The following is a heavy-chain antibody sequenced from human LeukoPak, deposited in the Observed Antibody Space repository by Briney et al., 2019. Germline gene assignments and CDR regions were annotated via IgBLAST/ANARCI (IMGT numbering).Heavy chain of an antibody. V-gene: IGHV4-39*01. D-gene: IGHD5-24*01. CDR2: IYYSGNT. CDR3: ARGGVEMATPTDY. J-gene: IGHJ4*02. CDR1: GGSISSSSYY. Sequence: PSETLSLTCTVSGGSISSSSYYWGWIRQPPGRGLEWIGSIYYSGNTYYNPSLKSRVTISVDTSKNQFSLTLTSVTAADTAVYYCARGGVEMATPTDYWGQGTLVTVSS.